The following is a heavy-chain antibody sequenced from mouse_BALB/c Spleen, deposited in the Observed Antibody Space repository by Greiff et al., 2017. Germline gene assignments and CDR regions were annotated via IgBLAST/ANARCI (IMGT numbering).Heavy chain of an antibody. Sequence: QVQLKESGPGLVAPSQSLSITCTVSGFSLTSYGVHWVRQPPGKGLEWLGVIWAGGSTNYNSALMSRLSISKDNSKSQVFLKMNSLQTDDTAMYYCARGGLYYGYFYAMDYWGQGTSVTVSS. V-gene: IGHV2-9*02. J-gene: IGHJ4*01. CDR2: IWAGGST. CDR3: ARGGLYYGYFYAMDY. D-gene: IGHD2-2*01. CDR1: GFSLTSYG.